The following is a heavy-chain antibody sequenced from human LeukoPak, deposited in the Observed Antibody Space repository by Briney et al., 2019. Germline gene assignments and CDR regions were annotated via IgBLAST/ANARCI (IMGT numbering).Heavy chain of an antibody. Sequence: SETLSLTCTVSGGSISSGGYYWSWIRQPPGKGLEWIGYIYHSGSTYYNPSLKSRVTISVDRSKNQFSLKLSSVTAADTAVYYCARRLPGNMVRGVMPYYFDYWGQGTLVTVSS. V-gene: IGHV4-30-2*01. J-gene: IGHJ4*02. CDR2: IYHSGST. CDR3: ARRLPGNMVRGVMPYYFDY. D-gene: IGHD3-10*01. CDR1: GGSISSGGYY.